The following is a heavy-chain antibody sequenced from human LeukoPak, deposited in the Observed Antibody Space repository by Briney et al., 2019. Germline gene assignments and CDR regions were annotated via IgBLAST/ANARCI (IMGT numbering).Heavy chain of an antibody. CDR1: GLTFSSSW. D-gene: IGHD5-18*01. V-gene: IGHV3-7*01. CDR3: ARDLAYSRLDY. J-gene: IGHJ4*02. Sequence: GGSLRLSCAVSGLTFSSSWMDWVRQAPGKGLEWVASIYPDGNKKYSADSVKGRFTISRDNAENSLYLQMNSLRVEDTAFYYCARDLAYSRLDYWGQGVLVTVSS. CDR2: IYPDGNKK.